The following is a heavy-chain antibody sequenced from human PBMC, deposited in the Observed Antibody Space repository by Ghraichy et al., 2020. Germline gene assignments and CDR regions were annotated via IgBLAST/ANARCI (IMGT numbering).Heavy chain of an antibody. CDR1: GFTFGDYS. D-gene: IGHD3-9*01. Sequence: GESLNISCTASGFTFGDYSMSWVRQAPGKGLEWVGFIRSKVYGGATEYAASVKGRFTISRDNSKSIAYLQMNSLKTEDTAVYYCTRRDWAFDYWGQGTLVTVSS. CDR2: IRSKVYGGAT. V-gene: IGHV3-49*04. CDR3: TRRDWAFDY. J-gene: IGHJ4*02.